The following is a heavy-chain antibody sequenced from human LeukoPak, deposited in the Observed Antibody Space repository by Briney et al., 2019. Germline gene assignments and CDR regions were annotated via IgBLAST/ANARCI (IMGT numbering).Heavy chain of an antibody. CDR2: ISRSSYSI. V-gene: IGHV3-11*04. J-gene: IGHJ6*03. CDR1: GFIFSDYY. D-gene: IGHD1-26*01. Sequence: RGGSLRLSCAASGFIFSDYYMSWIRQAPGKGLEWVSYISRSSYSIYYADSVKGRFTISRDNAKNSLYLQMSSLRTEDTAVYYCARFRAQVFPREHYYYMDVWGKGATVTVSS. CDR3: ARFRAQVFPREHYYYMDV.